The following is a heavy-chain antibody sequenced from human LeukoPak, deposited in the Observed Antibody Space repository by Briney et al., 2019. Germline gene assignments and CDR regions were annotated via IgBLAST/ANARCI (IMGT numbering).Heavy chain of an antibody. CDR2: INPNSGGT. CDR1: GYTFTGYY. V-gene: IGHV1-2*02. D-gene: IGHD2-15*01. J-gene: IGHJ4*02. Sequence: ASVKVSCKASGYTFTGYYTHWVRQAPGQGLEWMGWINPNSGGTNYAQKFQGRVTMTRDTSISTAYMELSRLRSDDTAVYYCARVGGYCSGGSCGRIVGATLDYWGQGTLVTVSS. CDR3: ARVGGYCSGGSCGRIVGATLDY.